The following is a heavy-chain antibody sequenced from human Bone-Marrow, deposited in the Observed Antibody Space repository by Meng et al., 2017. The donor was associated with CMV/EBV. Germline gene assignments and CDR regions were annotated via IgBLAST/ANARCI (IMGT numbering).Heavy chain of an antibody. Sequence: QVTLKESGPALLKPPQPLTLTCTFSGFSLNSNGMGVGWIRQPPGKALEWLALIYWDGDKRYSPSLKSRLTITKDTSNNQVVLTMTNMGPVDTATYFCAHRPTEGLFDYWGQGTLVTVSS. J-gene: IGHJ4*02. CDR2: IYWDGDK. CDR1: GFSLNSNGMG. CDR3: AHRPTEGLFDY. V-gene: IGHV2-5*02.